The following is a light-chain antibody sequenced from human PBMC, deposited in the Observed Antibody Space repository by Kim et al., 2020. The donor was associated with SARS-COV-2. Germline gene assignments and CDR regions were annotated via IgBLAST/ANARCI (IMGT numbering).Light chain of an antibody. CDR3: CSRDSTAKDYV. CDR2: DEN. J-gene: IGLJ1*01. V-gene: IGLV3-19*01. CDR1: SLRKSY. Sequence: SSELTQDPTVSVALGQTVRITCQGDSLRKSYASWYQQKPGQAPILVMSDENNRPSGIPDRLSGSSSGSTASLTITGAQAEDEADYYCCSRDSTAKDYVFG.